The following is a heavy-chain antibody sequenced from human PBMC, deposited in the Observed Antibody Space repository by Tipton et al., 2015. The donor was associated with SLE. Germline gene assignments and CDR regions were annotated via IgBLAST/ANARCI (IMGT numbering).Heavy chain of an antibody. CDR2: IHSSGST. Sequence: TLSLTCTVSGGTISGYYWSWIRQPQGKGLEWIAYIHSSGSTDYNPSLKSRVTISAATSKNQFSLKVSSVTAADSAVYYCANDYGGSRGYDNCFDPWGQGTLVIVSS. CDR1: GGTISGYY. CDR3: ANDYGGSRGYDNCFDP. D-gene: IGHD5-12*01. V-gene: IGHV4-59*01. J-gene: IGHJ5*02.